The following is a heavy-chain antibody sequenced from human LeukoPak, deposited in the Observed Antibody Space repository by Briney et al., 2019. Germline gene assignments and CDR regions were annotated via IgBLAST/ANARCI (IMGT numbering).Heavy chain of an antibody. V-gene: IGHV1-2*02. CDR2: INPNSGGT. Sequence: GASVKVSCNASGYTFTGYYMHWVRQAPGQGLEWMGWINPNSGGTNYAQKFQGRVTMTRDTSIGTAYMELSRLRSDDTAVYYCASVYSSGWYYFDYWGQGTLVTV. D-gene: IGHD6-19*01. CDR1: GYTFTGYY. CDR3: ASVYSSGWYYFDY. J-gene: IGHJ4*02.